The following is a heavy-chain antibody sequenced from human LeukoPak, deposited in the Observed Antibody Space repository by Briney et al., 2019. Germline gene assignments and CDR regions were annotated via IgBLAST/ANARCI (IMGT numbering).Heavy chain of an antibody. CDR2: IYYSGST. Sequence: SETLSLTCTVSGGSLSSYYWSWIRQPPGKGLEWIGYIYYSGSTNYNPSLKSRLTISVDTSNNRFSLKLSSVTAADTAVYFCARHNRDSYNLGYWGQGTLVTISS. CDR1: GGSLSSYY. J-gene: IGHJ4*02. D-gene: IGHD5-24*01. CDR3: ARHNRDSYNLGY. V-gene: IGHV4-59*01.